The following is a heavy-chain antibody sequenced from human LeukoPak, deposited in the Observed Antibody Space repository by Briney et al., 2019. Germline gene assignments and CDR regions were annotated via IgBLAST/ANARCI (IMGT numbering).Heavy chain of an antibody. CDR3: AREAATLNAFDI. D-gene: IGHD6-25*01. J-gene: IGHJ3*02. CDR1: GFTFSSYA. V-gene: IGHV3-30-3*01. Sequence: GGSLRLSCAASGFTFSSYAMHWVRQAPGKGLEWVAVISYDGSNKYYADSVKGRFTISRDNSKNTLYLQMNSLRAEDTAVYYCAREAATLNAFDIWGQGTMVTVSS. CDR2: ISYDGSNK.